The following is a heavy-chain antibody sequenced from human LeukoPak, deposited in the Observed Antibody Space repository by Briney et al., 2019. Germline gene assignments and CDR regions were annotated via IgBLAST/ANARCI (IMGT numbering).Heavy chain of an antibody. J-gene: IGHJ6*02. D-gene: IGHD3-3*01. Sequence: SQTLSLTCAISGDSFSSNSAAWNWIRQSPSRGPEWLGRTYYRSKWYNDYAVSVKSRITINPDTSKNQFSLQLNSVTPEDTAVYYCASSRGSTHDHYYYYYYGMDVWGQGTTVTVSS. CDR3: ASSRGSTHDHYYYYYYGMDV. CDR1: GDSFSSNSAA. CDR2: TYYRSKWYN. V-gene: IGHV6-1*01.